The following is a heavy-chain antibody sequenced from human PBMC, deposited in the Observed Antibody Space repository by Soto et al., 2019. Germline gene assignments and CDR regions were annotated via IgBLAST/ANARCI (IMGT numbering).Heavy chain of an antibody. CDR2: IIPIFGTA. Sequence: ASVKVSCKASGGTFSSYAISWVRQAPGQGLEWMGGIIPIFGTANYAQKFQGRVTITADESTSTAYMELSSLRSEDTAVYYCARLGGGLHSGSYYFSGMDVWGQGTTVTVSS. CDR3: ARLGGGLHSGSYYFSGMDV. CDR1: GGTFSSYA. D-gene: IGHD1-26*01. J-gene: IGHJ6*02. V-gene: IGHV1-69*13.